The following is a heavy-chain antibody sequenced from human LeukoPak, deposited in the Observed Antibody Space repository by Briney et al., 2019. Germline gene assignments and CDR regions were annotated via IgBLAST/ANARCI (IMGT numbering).Heavy chain of an antibody. J-gene: IGHJ4*02. Sequence: SETLSLTCAVYGGSFSGYYWSWIRQPPGKGLEWIGEINHSGSTNYNPSLKSRVTISVDTSKNQFSLKLSSVTAADTAVYYCARGPSFHYYGSGSYGYWGQGTLATVSS. CDR2: INHSGST. CDR1: GGSFSGYY. D-gene: IGHD3-10*01. CDR3: ARGPSFHYYGSGSYGY. V-gene: IGHV4-34*01.